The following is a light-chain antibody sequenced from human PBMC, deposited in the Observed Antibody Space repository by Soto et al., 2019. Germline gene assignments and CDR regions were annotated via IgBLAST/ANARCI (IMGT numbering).Light chain of an antibody. CDR3: QQLDTYPLT. Sequence: DIQLTQSPSFLSASGGDRVTITCRASQVISNALGWYQQKPGKAPKALIYGASTLQSGVPSRFSGSGSGTDFTLTISSLQPEGFATYYCQQLDTYPLTFGGGTKVEIK. V-gene: IGKV1-9*01. J-gene: IGKJ4*01. CDR2: GAS. CDR1: QVISNA.